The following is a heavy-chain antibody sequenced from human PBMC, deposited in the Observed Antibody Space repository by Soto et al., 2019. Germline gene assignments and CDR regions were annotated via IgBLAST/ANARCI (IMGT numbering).Heavy chain of an antibody. V-gene: IGHV4-30-2*01. CDR3: ARGQVVATQH. Sequence: QLQLQESGSGLVKPSQTLSLTCAVSGGSISSGGYSWSWIRQPPGKGLEWIVYIYHRGSTYYNPSLKRRVTISVDRSKNQFSRKLSSVTAADTAVYYCARGQVVATQHWGQGTMVTVSA. D-gene: IGHD2-15*01. CDR1: GGSISSGGYS. J-gene: IGHJ4*02. CDR2: IYHRGST.